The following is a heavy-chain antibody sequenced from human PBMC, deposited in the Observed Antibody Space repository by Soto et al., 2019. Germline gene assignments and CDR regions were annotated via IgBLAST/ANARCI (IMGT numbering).Heavy chain of an antibody. CDR2: ITVNSGNT. J-gene: IGHJ6*02. V-gene: IGHV1-18*01. Sequence: ASVKVSCKASGYAFTNYGISWVRQAPGQGLEWMGWITVNSGNTNYAQKFQERVTITRDMSTSTAYMELSSLRSEDTAVYYCAAEAVGATSSYYYGMDVWGQGTTVTVSS. CDR1: GYAFTNYG. D-gene: IGHD1-26*01. CDR3: AAEAVGATSSYYYGMDV.